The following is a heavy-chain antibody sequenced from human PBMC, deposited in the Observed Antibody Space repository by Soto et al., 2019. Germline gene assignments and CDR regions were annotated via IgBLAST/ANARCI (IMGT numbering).Heavy chain of an antibody. V-gene: IGHV3-7*03. Sequence: GGSLRLSCAVSGFSFGTYWMSWVRQAPGKGLEWLASIKQDGSERYYLDSVKGRFTISRDNAKDSLSLQMNSLRGEDAAFYYCARDVGPITIFGEALSGYFDFWGQGTLVTVSS. J-gene: IGHJ4*02. D-gene: IGHD3-3*01. CDR3: ARDVGPITIFGEALSGYFDF. CDR2: IKQDGSER. CDR1: GFSFGTYW.